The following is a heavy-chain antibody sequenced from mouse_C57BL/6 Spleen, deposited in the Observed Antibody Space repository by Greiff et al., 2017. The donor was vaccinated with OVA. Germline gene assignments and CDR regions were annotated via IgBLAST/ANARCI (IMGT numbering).Heavy chain of an antibody. Sequence: VQLVESGPELVKPGASVKISCKASGYAFSSSWMNWVKQRPGKGLEWIGRIYPGDGDTNYNGKFKGKATLTADKSSSTAYMQLSSLTSEDSAVYFCARDDYGDYYAMDYWGQGTSVTVSS. CDR1: GYAFSSSW. J-gene: IGHJ4*01. D-gene: IGHD2-4*01. CDR3: ARDDYGDYYAMDY. V-gene: IGHV1-82*01. CDR2: IYPGDGDT.